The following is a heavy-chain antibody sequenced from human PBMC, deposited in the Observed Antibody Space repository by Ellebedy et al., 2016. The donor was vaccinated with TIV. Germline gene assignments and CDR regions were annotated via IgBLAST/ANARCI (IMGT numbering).Heavy chain of an antibody. CDR1: GYSFPDYW. CDR3: VIPRGGFGDILGYYFDS. D-gene: IGHD3-10*01. CDR2: IYPGDSDT. J-gene: IGHJ4*02. Sequence: KVSCKASGYSFPDYWIGWVRQMPGKGLEWMGVIYPGDSDTRYSPSFQGQVTVTADKSINTAYLQWNSLKASDTAMYYCVIPRGGFGDILGYYFDSWGQGTLVTVSS. V-gene: IGHV5-51*01.